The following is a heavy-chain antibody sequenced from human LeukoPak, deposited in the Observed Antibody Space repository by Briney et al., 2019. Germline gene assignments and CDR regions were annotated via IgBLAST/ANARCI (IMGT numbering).Heavy chain of an antibody. Sequence: ASVKVSCKASGYTFTSYGISWVRQAPGQGLEWMGWISAYNGNTSYAQKLQGRVTMTTDTSTSTAYMELRSLRSDDTAVYYCARDRRGPRYFDWLPSFDYWGQGTLVTVSS. J-gene: IGHJ4*02. V-gene: IGHV1-18*01. D-gene: IGHD3-9*01. CDR2: ISAYNGNT. CDR1: GYTFTSYG. CDR3: ARDRRGPRYFDWLPSFDY.